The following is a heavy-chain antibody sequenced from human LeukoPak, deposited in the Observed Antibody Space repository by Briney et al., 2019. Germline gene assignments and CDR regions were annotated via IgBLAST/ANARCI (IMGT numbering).Heavy chain of an antibody. J-gene: IGHJ4*02. CDR1: GYTFTGYY. CDR2: INPNSGGT. D-gene: IGHD3-22*01. Sequence: APVKVSCKASGYTFTGYYMHWVRQAPGKGLEWMGRINPNSGGTNYAQKFQGRVTMTRDTSISTAYMELSRLRSDDTAVYYCARSTRRFDSSGYFYWGQGTLVTVSS. V-gene: IGHV1-2*06. CDR3: ARSTRRFDSSGYFY.